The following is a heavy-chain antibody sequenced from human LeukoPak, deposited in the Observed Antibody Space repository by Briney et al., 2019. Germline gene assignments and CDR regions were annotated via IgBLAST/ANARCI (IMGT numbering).Heavy chain of an antibody. D-gene: IGHD6-19*01. V-gene: IGHV4-30-4*08. CDR2: IYYSGTT. CDR1: GGSISSGDYY. CDR3: ARDQGAVAGIDP. Sequence: PSETLSLTCTVSGGSISSGDYYWSWIRQPPGKGLEWVGYIYYSGTTYYNPSLESRVTISIDTSKNQFSVKLTSVTAADTAVYYCARDQGAVAGIDPWGQGTLVTVSS. J-gene: IGHJ5*02.